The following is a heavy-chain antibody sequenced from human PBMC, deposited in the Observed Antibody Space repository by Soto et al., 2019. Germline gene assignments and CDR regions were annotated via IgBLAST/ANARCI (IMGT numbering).Heavy chain of an antibody. Sequence: QVQLVESGGGVVQPGRSLRLSCAASGFTFSTYAMHWVRQAPGKGLEWVAVISYDGNNKYYADSVKGRFTISRDNSKNTLYLKVHSLRAEDTALYYCARGSAGYYCDYWGQGTLLTVSS. J-gene: IGHJ4*02. CDR1: GFTFSTYA. CDR3: ARGSAGYYCDY. V-gene: IGHV3-30-3*01. CDR2: ISYDGNNK.